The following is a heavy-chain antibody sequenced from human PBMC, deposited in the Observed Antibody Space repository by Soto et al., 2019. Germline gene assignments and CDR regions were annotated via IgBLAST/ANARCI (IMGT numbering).Heavy chain of an antibody. V-gene: IGHV3-66*01. CDR1: GLTVSGSY. CDR3: ARVLKVRSGPHDHMDV. J-gene: IGHJ6*03. D-gene: IGHD3-10*01. Sequence: EVQLVESGGDLIQPGGSLRLSCGASGLTVSGSYMSWVRQAPGKGLEWVAIIYREGNIYYAESVKGRFTIFRDNSKNTLQLQMNRLRSEDTAVYYCARVLKVRSGPHDHMDVWGKGTTVIVSS. CDR2: IYREGNI.